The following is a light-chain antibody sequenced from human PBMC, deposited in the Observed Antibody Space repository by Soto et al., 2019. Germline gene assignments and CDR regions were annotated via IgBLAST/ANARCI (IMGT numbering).Light chain of an antibody. Sequence: EIMMTQSPATLSVSPGERATLSCRASQSINSNLAWYQQKPGQAPRLLIYDASTRATGIPARFSGRGSGTEFTLTISSLQSEDFAVYYCQQYNNWPLGFGGGTKVDIK. CDR3: QQYNNWPLG. J-gene: IGKJ4*01. V-gene: IGKV3-15*01. CDR1: QSINSN. CDR2: DAS.